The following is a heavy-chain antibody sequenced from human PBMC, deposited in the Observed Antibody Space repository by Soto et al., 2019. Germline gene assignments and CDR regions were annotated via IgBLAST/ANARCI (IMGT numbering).Heavy chain of an antibody. CDR2: IATSGNT. J-gene: IGHJ2*01. V-gene: IGHV3-13*01. D-gene: IGHD4-17*01. CDR1: GFTFRGYD. CDR3: AREYGDWGYWYFDL. Sequence: DVQLVESGGGLVQPGGPLRLPCEPLGFTFRGYDLHWVRQAAGDRLEWVSAIATSGNTYYAGSVKGRFTISRENAKNSLYLQINNVRAGDTAVYYCAREYGDWGYWYFDLWGRGTLVTVSS.